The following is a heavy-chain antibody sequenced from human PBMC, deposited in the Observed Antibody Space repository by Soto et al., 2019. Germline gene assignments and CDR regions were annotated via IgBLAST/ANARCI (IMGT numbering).Heavy chain of an antibody. D-gene: IGHD3-16*01. Sequence: PSETLSLTCTVSGGSISSGGYYWSWIRQHPGKGLEWIGYIYYSGSTYYNPSLKSRVTISVDTSKNQFSLKLSSVTAADTAVYYCARSLHYDYVWGSSDYYYYGMDVWGQGTTVTVSS. CDR1: GGSISSGGYY. CDR2: IYYSGST. J-gene: IGHJ6*02. CDR3: ARSLHYDYVWGSSDYYYYGMDV. V-gene: IGHV4-31*03.